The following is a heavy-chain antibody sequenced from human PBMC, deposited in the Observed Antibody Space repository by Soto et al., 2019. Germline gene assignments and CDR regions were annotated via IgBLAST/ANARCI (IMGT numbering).Heavy chain of an antibody. Sequence: QVQLVQSGAEVKKPGASVKVSCKASGYTFTSYAMHWLRQAPGQRLEWMGWIHAGNGNTKYSQKFQGRVTITRDTSASTAYMELSRLRSEDTAVYDCAIGGSLYWYFDLWGRGPLVTVSS. J-gene: IGHJ2*01. D-gene: IGHD1-26*01. CDR2: IHAGNGNT. CDR1: GYTFTSYA. V-gene: IGHV1-3*01. CDR3: AIGGSLYWYFDL.